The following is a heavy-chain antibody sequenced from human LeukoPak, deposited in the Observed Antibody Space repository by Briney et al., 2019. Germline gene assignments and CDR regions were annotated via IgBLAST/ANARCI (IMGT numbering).Heavy chain of an antibody. CDR1: GYTFISYY. J-gene: IGHJ4*02. D-gene: IGHD6-19*01. CDR3: ARDHSSGWYVSDY. CDR2: INPSGGST. Sequence: GASVKVSCKASGYTFISYYMHWLRQAPGQGLEWMGIINPSGGSTNYAQKFQGRVTMTRDTSTSTVYMELSSLRSEDTAVYYCARDHSSGWYVSDYWGQGTLVTVSS. V-gene: IGHV1-46*01.